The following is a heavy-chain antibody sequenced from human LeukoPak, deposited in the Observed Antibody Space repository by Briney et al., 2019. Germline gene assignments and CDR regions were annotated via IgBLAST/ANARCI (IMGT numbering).Heavy chain of an antibody. J-gene: IGHJ4*02. CDR1: GYTFTSYD. Sequence: ASVKVSCKASGYTFTSYDINWVRQATGQGLEWMGWMNPNSGNTGYAQKFQGRATITRNTSISTAYMELSSLRSEDTAVYYCARQSLIIAAAGTGFDYWGQGTLVTVSS. V-gene: IGHV1-8*03. D-gene: IGHD6-13*01. CDR2: MNPNSGNT. CDR3: ARQSLIIAAAGTGFDY.